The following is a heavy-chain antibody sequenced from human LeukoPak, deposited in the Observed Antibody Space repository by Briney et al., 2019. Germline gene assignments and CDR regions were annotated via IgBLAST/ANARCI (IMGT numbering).Heavy chain of an antibody. Sequence: GESLKISCKGSGYSFTSYWIGWVRQMPGKGLEWMGIIYPGDSDTRYSPSFQGQVTISADKSISTAYLQWSSRKASDTAMYYCARQAVPVAKYFQYWGQGTLVTVSS. CDR2: IYPGDSDT. D-gene: IGHD2-2*01. CDR3: ARQAVPVAKYFQY. J-gene: IGHJ1*01. V-gene: IGHV5-51*01. CDR1: GYSFTSYW.